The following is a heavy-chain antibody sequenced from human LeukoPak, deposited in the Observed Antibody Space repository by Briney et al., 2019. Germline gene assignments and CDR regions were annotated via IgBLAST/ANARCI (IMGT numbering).Heavy chain of an antibody. CDR3: ARSGHCSGTSCYAEGIDY. Sequence: GASVKVSCKASGYTFTSYGISWVRQALGQGLEWMGWISAYNGNTNYAQKLQGRVTMTTDTSTSTASMELRGLRSDDTAVYYCARSGHCSGTSCYAEGIDYWGQGTLVTVSS. J-gene: IGHJ4*02. V-gene: IGHV1-18*01. D-gene: IGHD2-2*01. CDR2: ISAYNGNT. CDR1: GYTFTSYG.